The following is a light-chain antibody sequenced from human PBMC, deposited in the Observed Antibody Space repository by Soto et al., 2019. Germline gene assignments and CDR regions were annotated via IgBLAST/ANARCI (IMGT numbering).Light chain of an antibody. J-gene: IGLJ1*01. Sequence: QSVLTQPASVSGSPGQSINISCTGTSSDGGGYNYVSWYQQHPGKAPKLMIYDVSNRPSGVSNRFSGSKSGNTASLTISGLHAEDEADYYCSSYTSSSTLYVFGTGTQLTVL. CDR1: SSDGGGYNY. V-gene: IGLV2-14*01. CDR2: DVS. CDR3: SSYTSSSTLYV.